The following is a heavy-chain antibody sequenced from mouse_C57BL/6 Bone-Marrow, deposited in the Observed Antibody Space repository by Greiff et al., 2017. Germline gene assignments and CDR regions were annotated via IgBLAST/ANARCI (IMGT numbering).Heavy chain of an antibody. CDR3: STLLITTVQFAY. Sequence: EVKLVESGAELVRPGASVKLSCTASGFNIKDYYMHWVKQRPEQGLEWIGRIDPEDGATEYAPKFKGKATMTADTSSNTAYLQLSSLTSEDTAVYYCSTLLITTVQFAYWGQGTLVTVSA. J-gene: IGHJ3*01. D-gene: IGHD1-1*01. CDR2: IDPEDGAT. CDR1: GFNIKDYY. V-gene: IGHV14-1*01.